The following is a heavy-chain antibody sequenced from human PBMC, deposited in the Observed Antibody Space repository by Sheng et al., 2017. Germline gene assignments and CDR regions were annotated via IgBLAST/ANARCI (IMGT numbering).Heavy chain of an antibody. V-gene: IGHV3-33*01. CDR1: GFTFRSYG. D-gene: IGHD1-1*01. J-gene: IGHJ2*01. CDR2: IWYDGSNK. CDR3: VRGPGNHHDWYFDL. Sequence: QVQLVESGGGVVQSGRSLRLSCAASGFTFRSYGMHWVRQAPGKGLEWVAIIWYDGSNKYYADSVKGRFTISRDNSKNTLYLQMISLRPEDTAVYYCVRGPGNHHDWYFDLWGRGTLVTVSS.